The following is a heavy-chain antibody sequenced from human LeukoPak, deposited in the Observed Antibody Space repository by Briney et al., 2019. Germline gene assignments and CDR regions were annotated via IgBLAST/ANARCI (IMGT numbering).Heavy chain of an antibody. CDR1: GFTFSSYA. V-gene: IGHV3-30*04. CDR2: ISYDGSNK. D-gene: IGHD6-6*01. Sequence: PGGSLRLSCAASGFTFSSYAMHWVRQAPGKGLEWVAVISYDGSNKYYADSVKGRFTISRDNSKNTLYLQMNSLRAEDTAVYYRAREVGGAARPLDYWGQGTLVTVSS. J-gene: IGHJ4*02. CDR3: AREVGGAARPLDY.